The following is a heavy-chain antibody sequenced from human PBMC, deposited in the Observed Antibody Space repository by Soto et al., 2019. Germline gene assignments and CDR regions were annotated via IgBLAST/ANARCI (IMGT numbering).Heavy chain of an antibody. CDR1: GFIFSAFG. V-gene: IGHV3-30*03. CDR2: LSHDGSNK. Sequence: SGGSLRLSCAASGFIFSAFGIHWVRQAPGKGLEWVALLSHDGSNKYYADSVRGRFTISRDNSKNTVYLQMNSLRADDTAVYYCARDRDGGNYNYFDNWGQGTRVTVSS. D-gene: IGHD1-26*01. CDR3: ARDRDGGNYNYFDN. J-gene: IGHJ4*02.